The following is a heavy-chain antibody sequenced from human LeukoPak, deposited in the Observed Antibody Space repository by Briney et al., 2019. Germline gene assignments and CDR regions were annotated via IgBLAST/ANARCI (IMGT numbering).Heavy chain of an antibody. CDR3: ARLMVAANIGYCSGGSCYSSDY. Sequence: ASVKVSCKTSGGTFSSYAISWVRQAPGQGLEWMGRIIPILGIANYAQKFQGGVTITADKSTSTAYMELSSLRSEDTAVYYCARLMVAANIGYCSGGSCYSSDYWGQGTLVTVSS. V-gene: IGHV1-69*04. CDR2: IIPILGIA. CDR1: GGTFSSYA. D-gene: IGHD2-15*01. J-gene: IGHJ4*02.